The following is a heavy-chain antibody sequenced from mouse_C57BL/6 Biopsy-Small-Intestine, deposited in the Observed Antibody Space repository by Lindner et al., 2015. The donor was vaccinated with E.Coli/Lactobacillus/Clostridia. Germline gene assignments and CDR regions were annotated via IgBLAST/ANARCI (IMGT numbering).Heavy chain of an antibody. CDR2: INPSTGGT. CDR1: GYSSTGYY. D-gene: IGHD2-4*01. Sequence: VQLQESGPELVKPGASVKISCKASGYSSTGYYMNWVKQSPEKSLEWIGEINPSTGGTTYNQKFKAKATLTVDKSSSTAYMQLKSLTSEDSAVYYCARGAYYDYDVSYWGQGTLVTVSA. CDR3: ARGAYYDYDVSY. V-gene: IGHV1-42*01. J-gene: IGHJ3*01.